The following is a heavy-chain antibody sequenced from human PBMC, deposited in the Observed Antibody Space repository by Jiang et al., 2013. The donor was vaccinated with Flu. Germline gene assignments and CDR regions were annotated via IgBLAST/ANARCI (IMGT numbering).Heavy chain of an antibody. CDR2: ISSSGSTI. D-gene: IGHD4-17*01. CDR3: ARDLWDGDYANWFDP. CDR1: GFTFSDYY. J-gene: IGHJ5*02. Sequence: LVKPGGSLRLSCAASGFTFSDYYMSWIRQAPGKGLEWVSYISSSGSTIYYADSVKGRFTISRDNAKNSLYLQMNSLRAEDTAVYYCARDLWDGDYANWFDPWGQGTLVTVSS. V-gene: IGHV3-11*01.